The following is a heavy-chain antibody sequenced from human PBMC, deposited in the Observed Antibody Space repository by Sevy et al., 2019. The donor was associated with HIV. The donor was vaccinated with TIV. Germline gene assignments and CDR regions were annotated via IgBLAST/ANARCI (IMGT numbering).Heavy chain of an antibody. CDR3: ARSNPDGYNYSYYYGMDD. Sequence: ASVKVSCKASGDTFGNYAIAWVRQAPGQGLEWMGGIIPVFGSANSAQKFQDSVTITADVSTSTAYMELRSLTSEDTAVYYCARSNPDGYNYSYYYGMDDWGQWTTVTVSS. V-gene: IGHV1-69*13. CDR1: GDTFGNYA. CDR2: IIPVFGSA. D-gene: IGHD5-12*01. J-gene: IGHJ6*02.